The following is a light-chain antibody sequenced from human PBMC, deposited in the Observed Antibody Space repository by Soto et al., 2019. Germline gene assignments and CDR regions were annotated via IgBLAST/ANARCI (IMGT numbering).Light chain of an antibody. CDR2: EVS. Sequence: VLTQPASVSWSPWQSIPLPCTGNSSDVGSYNFVSWYQQHPGKAPKLMIYEVSKRPSGVSNRLSGSKSGNTASLTISGLQAEDEADYYCCSYAGSSTYVFGTGSKVTVL. V-gene: IGLV2-23*02. J-gene: IGLJ1*01. CDR3: CSYAGSSTYV. CDR1: SSDVGSYNF.